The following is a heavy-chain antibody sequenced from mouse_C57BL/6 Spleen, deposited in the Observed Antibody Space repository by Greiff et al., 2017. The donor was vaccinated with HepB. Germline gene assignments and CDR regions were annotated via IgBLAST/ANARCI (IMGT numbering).Heavy chain of an antibody. Sequence: VQLQQPGAELVRPGSSVKLSCKASGYTFTSYWMHWVKQRPIQGLEWIGNIDPSDSETHYNQKFKDKATLTVDKSSSTAYMQLSSLTSEDSAVYYCARYDYDDGWYFDVWGTGTTVTVSS. CDR3: ARYDYDDGWYFDV. D-gene: IGHD2-4*01. J-gene: IGHJ1*03. V-gene: IGHV1-52*01. CDR2: IDPSDSET. CDR1: GYTFTSYW.